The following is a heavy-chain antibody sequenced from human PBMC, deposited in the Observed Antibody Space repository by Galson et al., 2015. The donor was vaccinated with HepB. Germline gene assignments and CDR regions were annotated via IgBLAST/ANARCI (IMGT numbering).Heavy chain of an antibody. V-gene: IGHV3-7*03. CDR3: ARQNCSGGTCGTVGGFFDY. D-gene: IGHD2-15*01. Sequence: SLRLSCAASGFTFSTYWMTWVRQAPGKGLEWVANIKEDGSETYYAKSANGRFAISRENARNSLFLQMNSLRVEDTAVYYCARQNCSGGTCGTVGGFFDYWGQGTQVTASS. CDR1: GFTFSTYW. CDR2: IKEDGSET. J-gene: IGHJ4*02.